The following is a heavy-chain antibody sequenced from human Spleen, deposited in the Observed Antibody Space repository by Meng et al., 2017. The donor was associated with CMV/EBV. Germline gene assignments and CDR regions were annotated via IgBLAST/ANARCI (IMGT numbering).Heavy chain of an antibody. Sequence: GESLKISCAASGFTFSRFWMSWVRQAPGKGLEWVANIKQDGSEKYYVDSVKGRFTISRDNAKNSLYLQMNSLRAEDTAVYYCAREDTAMAPFDYWGQGTLVTVSS. V-gene: IGHV3-7*01. CDR1: GFTFSRFW. D-gene: IGHD5-18*01. CDR3: AREDTAMAPFDY. J-gene: IGHJ4*02. CDR2: IKQDGSEK.